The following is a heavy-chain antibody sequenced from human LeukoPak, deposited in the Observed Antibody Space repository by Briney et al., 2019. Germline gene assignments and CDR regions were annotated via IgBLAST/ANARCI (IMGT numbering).Heavy chain of an antibody. CDR2: IHTSGGT. V-gene: IGHV4-4*07. J-gene: IGHJ5*02. Sequence: PSGTLSLTCTVSGGSISGYYWSWIRQPAGKGLEWIGRIHTSGGTNYNPSLKSRVTISVDTSKNHLSLKLSSVTAADTAVYYCARFSVAAAGTGWFDPWGQGTLVTVSA. CDR3: ARFSVAAAGTGWFDP. CDR1: GGSISGYY. D-gene: IGHD6-13*01.